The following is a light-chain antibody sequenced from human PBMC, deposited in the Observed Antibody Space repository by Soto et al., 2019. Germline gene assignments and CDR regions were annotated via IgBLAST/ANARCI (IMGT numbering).Light chain of an antibody. V-gene: IGLV2-14*01. CDR3: SSYTSTSTPCV. CDR2: EVS. Sequence: QSALTQPASVSGSPGQSITISCTGTSSDVGGYNYVSWYQQHPGKAPTLIIYEVSHRPSGASNHFSGYKSGNTASLTISGLQPEDEADYYCSSYTSTSTPCVFGTGTKLTVL. J-gene: IGLJ1*01. CDR1: SSDVGGYNY.